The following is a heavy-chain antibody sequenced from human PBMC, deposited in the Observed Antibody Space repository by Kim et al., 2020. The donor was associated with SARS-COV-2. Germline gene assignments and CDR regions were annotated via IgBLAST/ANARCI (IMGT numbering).Heavy chain of an antibody. D-gene: IGHD1-26*01. CDR1: GYSISSGYY. CDR3: ARVGRDDTEGP. J-gene: IGHJ5*02. Sequence: SETLSLTCAVSGYSISSGYYWGWIRQPPGKGLEWLGTIFHTGSTYYNPSLKSRVTVSVDTSKNKFSLKLISVTAADTAMYYCARVGRDDTEGPWGQGTLV. V-gene: IGHV4-38-2*01. CDR2: IFHTGST.